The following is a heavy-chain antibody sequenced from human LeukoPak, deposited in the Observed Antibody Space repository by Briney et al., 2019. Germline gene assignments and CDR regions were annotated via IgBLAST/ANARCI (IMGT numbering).Heavy chain of an antibody. CDR2: IYYSGST. CDR1: GDSIISGGYY. Sequence: SETLPLTCTVFGDSIISGGYYWSWIRQHPGKGLEWIGYIYYSGSTYYNPSLKSRVTISVDTSKNQFSLRLNSVTAADTAVYYCARDSTSGNIIDYWGQGALVTVSS. CDR3: ARDSTSGNIIDY. V-gene: IGHV4-31*03. D-gene: IGHD3-10*01. J-gene: IGHJ4*02.